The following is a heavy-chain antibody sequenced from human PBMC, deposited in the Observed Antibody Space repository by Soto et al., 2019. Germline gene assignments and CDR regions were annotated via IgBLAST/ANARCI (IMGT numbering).Heavy chain of an antibody. CDR3: ARGYDSSGYYPLDY. V-gene: IGHV1-3*01. Sequence: ASVKVSCKASGYTFTSYAMHWVRQAPGQRLEWMGWFNAGNGNTKYSQKLQGRVTITRDTSASTAYMELSSLRSEYTAVYYCARGYDSSGYYPLDYWGQGTLVSVSS. CDR2: FNAGNGNT. J-gene: IGHJ4*02. CDR1: GYTFTSYA. D-gene: IGHD3-22*01.